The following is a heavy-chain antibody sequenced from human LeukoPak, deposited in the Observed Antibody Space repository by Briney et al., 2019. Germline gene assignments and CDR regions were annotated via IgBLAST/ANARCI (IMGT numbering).Heavy chain of an antibody. CDR3: ARVRFGTRPERYCTNGVCRDIDY. D-gene: IGHD2-8*01. J-gene: IGHJ4*02. CDR1: GGSVSTSDYY. Sequence: SETLSLTCTVSGGSVSTSDYYWGWIRQSPVKGLEWIGDVFYTGKTNYNPSLRGRATISIDTSKNQFSLKLTYVTAADTAVYYCARVRFGTRPERYCTNGVCRDIDYWGQGTLVTVSS. CDR2: VFYTGKT. V-gene: IGHV4-39*07.